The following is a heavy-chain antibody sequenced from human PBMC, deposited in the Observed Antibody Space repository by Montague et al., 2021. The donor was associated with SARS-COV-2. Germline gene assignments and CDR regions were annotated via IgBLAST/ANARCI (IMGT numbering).Heavy chain of an antibody. Sequence: TLSLTCTVSGDPVSSEIYYWSWIRQPAGKGLEWIGRIYTSGSTNYHPSLRSRVTISVDTTKNQFSLRLSSVTAADTAVYYCARVGGNHYRYFDYWAQETLVTVSS. V-gene: IGHV4-61*02. D-gene: IGHD1-26*01. CDR1: GDPVSSEIYY. CDR3: ARVGGNHYRYFDY. CDR2: IYTSGST. J-gene: IGHJ4*02.